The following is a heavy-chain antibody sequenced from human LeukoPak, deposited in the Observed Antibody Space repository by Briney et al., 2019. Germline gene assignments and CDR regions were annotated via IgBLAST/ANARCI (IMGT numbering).Heavy chain of an antibody. D-gene: IGHD2-2*01. CDR2: IYTSGST. Sequence: PSETLSLTCTVSGGSISSYYWSWIRQPAGKGLEWIGRIYTSGSTNYNPSLKSRVTMSVDTSKNQFSLKLSSVTAADTAVYYCARGKDIVVVPVAPHDAFDIWGQGTMVTVSS. CDR3: ARGKDIVVVPVAPHDAFDI. V-gene: IGHV4-4*07. CDR1: GGSISSYY. J-gene: IGHJ3*02.